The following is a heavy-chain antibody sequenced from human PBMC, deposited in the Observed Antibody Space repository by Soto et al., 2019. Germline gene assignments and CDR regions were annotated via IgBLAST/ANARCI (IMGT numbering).Heavy chain of an antibody. J-gene: IGHJ6*02. CDR2: IHYSGSV. D-gene: IGHD4-17*01. CDR3: VREDDGGDRDYYGLDV. Sequence: QVQLQESGPGLVRPSQNLSLTCTVSGGSISSDHYHWTWIRQTPGKGLEWIGYIHYSGSVYYNPSLQSRVTMSVDTSKNLFSLKLSSVTAADTAVYFCVREDDGGDRDYYGLDVWGQGTTVTVSS. CDR1: GGSISSDHYH. V-gene: IGHV4-30-4*01.